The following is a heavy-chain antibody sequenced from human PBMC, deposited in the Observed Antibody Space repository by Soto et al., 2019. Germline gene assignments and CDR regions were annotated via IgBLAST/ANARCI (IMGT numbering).Heavy chain of an antibody. CDR2: IYHSGST. V-gene: IGHV4-30-2*01. CDR3: ARVPGP. Sequence: SETLSLTCAVSGGSISSGGYSWSWIRQPPGKDLEWIGYIYHSGSTYYNPSLKSRVTISVDTSKNQISLKLSSVTAADTAVYYCARVPGPWGQGTLVTVSS. CDR1: GGSISSGGYS. J-gene: IGHJ5*02.